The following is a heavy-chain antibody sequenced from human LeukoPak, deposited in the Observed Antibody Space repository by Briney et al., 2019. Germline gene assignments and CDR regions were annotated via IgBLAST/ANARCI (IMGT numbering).Heavy chain of an antibody. CDR3: ARGKRYYDSSAFYYRAGRYYYMDV. Sequence: NTSETLSLTCAVYGGSFTGYYWSWIRQPPGKGLEWIGEINHSGSTNYNPSLKSRVTISVDTSKNQFSLKLRSVTAADTAVYYCARGKRYYDSSAFYYRAGRYYYMDVWGKGTTVTVSS. CDR1: GGSFTGYY. V-gene: IGHV4-34*01. J-gene: IGHJ6*03. CDR2: INHSGST. D-gene: IGHD3-22*01.